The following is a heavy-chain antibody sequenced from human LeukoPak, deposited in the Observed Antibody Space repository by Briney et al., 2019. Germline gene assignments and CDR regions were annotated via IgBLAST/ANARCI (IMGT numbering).Heavy chain of an antibody. J-gene: IGHJ4*02. CDR2: IKQDGSEK. Sequence: GGSLRLSCAASGFTFSSYWMSWVRQAPGKGLEWVANIKQDGSEKYYVDSVKGRFTISRDNAKNSLYLQMNSLSAEDTAVYYCAMLPRPIAVAVADGFDYWGQGTLVTVSS. CDR3: AMLPRPIAVAVADGFDY. D-gene: IGHD6-19*01. CDR1: GFTFSSYW. V-gene: IGHV3-7*01.